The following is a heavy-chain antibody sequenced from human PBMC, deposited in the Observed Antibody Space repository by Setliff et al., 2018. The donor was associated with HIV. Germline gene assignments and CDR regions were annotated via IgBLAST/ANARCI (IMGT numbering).Heavy chain of an antibody. CDR2: IWYDGSNK. J-gene: IGHJ4*02. D-gene: IGHD4-17*01. V-gene: IGHV3-30*02. CDR1: GFTFSSYG. CDR3: AKDNLYGGNSAVFEY. Sequence: PGGSLRLSCAASGFTFSSYGMHWVRQAPGKGLEWVAVIWYDGSNKYYADSVKGRFTISRDNSKNTLYLQMNSLRAEDTAVYYCAKDNLYGGNSAVFEYWGQGTLVTVSS.